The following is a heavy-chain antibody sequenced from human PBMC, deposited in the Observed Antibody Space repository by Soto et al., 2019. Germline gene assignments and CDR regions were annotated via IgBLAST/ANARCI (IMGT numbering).Heavy chain of an antibody. V-gene: IGHV3-11*01. Sequence: PGGSLRLSCAASGFTLSDYYISWIRQAPWKGLEWVSHISGSGNTRDYADSVKGGFTISRDNAKNSLYLQMNSLRDDDTAVFYCSRGPYAVDYWGQGTRVTVSS. CDR2: ISGSGNTR. D-gene: IGHD2-2*01. CDR3: SRGPYAVDY. CDR1: GFTLSDYY. J-gene: IGHJ4*02.